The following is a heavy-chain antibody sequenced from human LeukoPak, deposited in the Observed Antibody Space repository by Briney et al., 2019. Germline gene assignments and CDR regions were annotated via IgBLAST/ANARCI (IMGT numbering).Heavy chain of an antibody. CDR1: GFTFSSNW. Sequence: GGSLRLSCAASGFTFSSNWMHWVRQAPGKGLVWVSRINHDGSSTSYADSVKGRFTISRDNAKNTLYLQMNSLRTEDTALYYCANMGFGDPSTDYWGQGTLVTVSS. CDR3: ANMGFGDPSTDY. J-gene: IGHJ4*02. D-gene: IGHD3-10*01. V-gene: IGHV3-74*01. CDR2: INHDGSST.